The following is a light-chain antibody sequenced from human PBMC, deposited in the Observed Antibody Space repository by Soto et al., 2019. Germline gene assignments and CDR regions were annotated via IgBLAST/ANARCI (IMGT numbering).Light chain of an antibody. CDR3: SSYTSSSTLNYV. CDR1: SSDVGGYNY. V-gene: IGLV2-14*01. Sequence: QSALTQPASVSGSPGQSITISCTGTSSDVGGYNYVSWYQQHPGKAPKLMIYDVSNRPSGVSNRFSGSKSGNTASLTISGLQAEDEADYYCSSYTSSSTLNYVFGTWTKLTAL. CDR2: DVS. J-gene: IGLJ1*01.